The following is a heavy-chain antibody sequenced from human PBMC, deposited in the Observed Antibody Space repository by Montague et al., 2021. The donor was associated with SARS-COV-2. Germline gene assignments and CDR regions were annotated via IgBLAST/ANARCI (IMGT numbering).Heavy chain of an antibody. CDR2: IYYSGTT. Sequence: SETLSLTCSVSGASISSHYWSWIQQSPGKGLEWIGYIYYSGTTIYNPSLESRVTISVDTSSNVFSLKLRSVTAADTAIYYCARYEAVADAFDIWGQGTVVTVS. CDR1: GASISSHY. D-gene: IGHD6-19*01. V-gene: IGHV4-59*11. CDR3: ARYEAVADAFDI. J-gene: IGHJ3*02.